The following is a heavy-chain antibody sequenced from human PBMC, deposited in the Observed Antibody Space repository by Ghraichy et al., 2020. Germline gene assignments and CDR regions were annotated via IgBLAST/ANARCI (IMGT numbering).Heavy chain of an antibody. V-gene: IGHV1-18*01. J-gene: IGHJ4*02. D-gene: IGHD3-10*01. CDR3: ARRDRYGSNWYFLDS. CDR1: GYTFTTYG. CDR2: ISCHNVDI. Sequence: ASVKVSCKASGYTFTTYGINWVRQAPGQGLEWMGWISCHNVDIDYAQKVQDRITMTTDTYTSTVYMELRSLTSDDTAMYYCARRDRYGSNWYFLDSWGQGTLVTVSS.